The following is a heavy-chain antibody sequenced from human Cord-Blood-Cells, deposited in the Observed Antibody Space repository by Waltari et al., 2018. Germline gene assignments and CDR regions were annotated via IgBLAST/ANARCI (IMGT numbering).Heavy chain of an antibody. CDR1: GYTFTSYG. V-gene: IGHV1-18*01. CDR3: ARVSEDPEAMLDTAMVMGYYGMDV. J-gene: IGHJ6*02. Sequence: QVQLVQSGAEVKKPGASVKVSCKASGYTFTSYGISWVRQAPGQGLEWMGWISAYNGNTNYVQKRQGRVTMTTETSTSTAYMELRSLRSDDTAVYCCARVSEDPEAMLDTAMVMGYYGMDVWGQGTTVTVSS. D-gene: IGHD5-18*01. CDR2: ISAYNGNT.